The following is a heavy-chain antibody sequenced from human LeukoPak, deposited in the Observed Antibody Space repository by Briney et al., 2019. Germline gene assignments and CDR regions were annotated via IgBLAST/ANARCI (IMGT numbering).Heavy chain of an antibody. D-gene: IGHD2-2*01. Sequence: GGSLRLSCAASEFTFSSFSMNWVRQAPGKGLEWVAFISSTSSDIYYADSVKGRFTISRDNAKNSLNLQMNSLRAEDTAIYYCARDSTREEFDYWGQGTLVTVSS. CDR3: ARDSTREEFDY. CDR2: ISSTSSDI. CDR1: EFTFSSFS. J-gene: IGHJ4*02. V-gene: IGHV3-48*01.